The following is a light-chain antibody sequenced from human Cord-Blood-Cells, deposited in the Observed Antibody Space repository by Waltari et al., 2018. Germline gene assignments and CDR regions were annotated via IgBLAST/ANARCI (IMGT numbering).Light chain of an antibody. Sequence: EIVMTQSPATLSVSPGERATLPCRASQSVSSNLPWYQQKPGQAPRLLIYGASTRATGIPARFSGSGSGTEFTLTNSSLQSEDFSVYYCQQYNNWPPYSFGQGTKLEIK. CDR3: QQYNNWPPYS. J-gene: IGKJ2*03. V-gene: IGKV3-15*01. CDR1: QSVSSN. CDR2: GAS.